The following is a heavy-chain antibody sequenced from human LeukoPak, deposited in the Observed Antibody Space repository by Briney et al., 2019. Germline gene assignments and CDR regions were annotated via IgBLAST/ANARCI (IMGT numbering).Heavy chain of an antibody. V-gene: IGHV4-4*07. CDR2: VHFSGST. J-gene: IGHJ4*02. CDR3: TSDESNRDESGGSHY. CDR1: VASVISHH. D-gene: IGHD2-15*01. Sequence: SETLSLTCAVSVASVISHHWAWIRQPAGKGLEWVGRVHFSGSTNYNPSLRSRVAISLDKSKNELSLTLKSVSAADTAGYYCTSDESNRDESGGSHYWGRGVLVTVSS.